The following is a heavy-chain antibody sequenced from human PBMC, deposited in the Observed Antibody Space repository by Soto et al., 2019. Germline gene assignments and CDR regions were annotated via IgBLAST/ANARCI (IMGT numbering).Heavy chain of an antibody. CDR3: AGPYRAGLDP. V-gene: IGHV1-69*02. D-gene: IGHD2-21*01. CDR1: GGTFSSYT. J-gene: IGHJ5*02. Sequence: QVQLVQSGAEVKKPGSSVKVSCKASGGTFSSYTISWVRQAPGQGLEWMGRIIPILGIGNYAQKFQGRVTITEENPTSTANRGLRSLRSEDRAVYYGAGPYRAGLDPWGQGTLVTVSS. CDR2: IIPILGIG.